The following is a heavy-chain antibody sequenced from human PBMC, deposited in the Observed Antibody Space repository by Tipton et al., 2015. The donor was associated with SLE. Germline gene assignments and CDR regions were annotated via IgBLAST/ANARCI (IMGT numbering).Heavy chain of an antibody. CDR2: IFRSGNA. CDR3: ARHRGYFTVSDYIDY. D-gene: IGHD5-18*01. Sequence: LRLSCAVSGGSINSGDYSWSWIRRPPGKGLEWIGYIFRSGNAYYNPSLKSRVTISLDMSTNQFSLRLDSATAADTAVYYCARHRGYFTVSDYIDYWGQGALVTVSS. V-gene: IGHV4-30-2*01. J-gene: IGHJ4*02. CDR1: GGSINSGDYS.